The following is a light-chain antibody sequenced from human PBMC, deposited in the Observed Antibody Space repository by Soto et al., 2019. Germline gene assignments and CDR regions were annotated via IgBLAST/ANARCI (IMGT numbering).Light chain of an antibody. V-gene: IGLV2-14*03. CDR3: SSYTSSSTRV. Sequence: QSALTQPASVSGSPGQSITISCAGTSSDVGGHNYVSWYQQHPGKAPKLIIYDVNNRPSGVSNRFSGSKSGNTASLTISGLQAEDEADYYCSSYTSSSTRVFGGGTKLTVL. CDR2: DVN. CDR1: SSDVGGHNY. J-gene: IGLJ3*02.